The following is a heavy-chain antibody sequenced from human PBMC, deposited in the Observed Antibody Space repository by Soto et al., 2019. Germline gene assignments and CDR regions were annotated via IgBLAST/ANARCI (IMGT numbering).Heavy chain of an antibody. CDR2: IHPIFGTA. CDR1: GGTFSSYA. J-gene: IGHJ6*02. Sequence: QVQLVQSGAEVKKPGSSVKVSCKASGGTFSSYAISWVRQAPGQGLEWMGGIHPIFGTANYAQKFQGRVTITADESTSTAYMELSSLRSEDTAVYYCASHGLRAARRDYYYYGMDVWGQGTTVTVSS. V-gene: IGHV1-69*12. D-gene: IGHD6-6*01. CDR3: ASHGLRAARRDYYYYGMDV.